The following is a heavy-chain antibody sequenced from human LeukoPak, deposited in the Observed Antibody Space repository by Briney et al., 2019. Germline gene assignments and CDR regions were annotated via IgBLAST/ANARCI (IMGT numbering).Heavy chain of an antibody. V-gene: IGHV3-23*01. CDR1: GFTFSSYA. Sequence: GGSLRLSCAASGFTFSSYAMSWVRQAPGKGLEWVSAISGSGGSTYYADSVEGRFTISRDNSKNTLYLQMNSLRAEDTAVYYCAKEIAAAGTGFYYYYGMDVWGQGTTVTVSS. J-gene: IGHJ6*02. D-gene: IGHD6-13*01. CDR2: ISGSGGST. CDR3: AKEIAAAGTGFYYYYGMDV.